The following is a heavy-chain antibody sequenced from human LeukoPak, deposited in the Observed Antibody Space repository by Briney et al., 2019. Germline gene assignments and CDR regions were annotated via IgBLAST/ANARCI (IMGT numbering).Heavy chain of an antibody. CDR2: IYYSGST. J-gene: IGHJ4*02. D-gene: IGHD3-22*01. CDR1: GGSISSYY. Sequence: SETLSLTCTVSGGSISSYYWSWIRQPPGKGLEWFGYIYYSGSTNCNPSLKSRVTISVDTSKNQFSLKLSSVTAADTAVYYCARQGIKSYYYDSSGYFAFDYWGQGTLVTVSS. V-gene: IGHV4-59*01. CDR3: ARQGIKSYYYDSSGYFAFDY.